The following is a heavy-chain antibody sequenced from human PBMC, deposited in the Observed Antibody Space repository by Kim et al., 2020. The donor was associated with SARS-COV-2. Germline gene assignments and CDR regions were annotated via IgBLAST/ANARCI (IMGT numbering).Heavy chain of an antibody. CDR2: IRSKAYGGTT. CDR3: TRVVSGWLYYFDY. Sequence: GGSLRLSCTASGFTFGDYAMSWFRQAPGKGLEWVGFIRSKAYGGTTEYAASVKGRFTISRDDSKSIAYLQMNSLKTEDTAVYYCTRVVSGWLYYFDYWGQGTLVTVSS. J-gene: IGHJ4*02. V-gene: IGHV3-49*03. D-gene: IGHD6-19*01. CDR1: GFTFGDYA.